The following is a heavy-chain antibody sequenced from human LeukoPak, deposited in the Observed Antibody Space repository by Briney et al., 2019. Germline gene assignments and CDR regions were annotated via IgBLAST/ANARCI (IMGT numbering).Heavy chain of an antibody. D-gene: IGHD1-14*01. Sequence: GGSLRLSCTASGLTLTNNWMHWVRQVPGKGLEWVSRVNTYGTNTNYADSVRGRFTISRDNAKNTLYLQMDPLRAEDSAIYYCAREFSPEDAFDLWGQGTRVTVSS. V-gene: IGHV3-74*01. J-gene: IGHJ3*01. CDR2: VNTYGTNT. CDR1: GLTLTNNW. CDR3: AREFSPEDAFDL.